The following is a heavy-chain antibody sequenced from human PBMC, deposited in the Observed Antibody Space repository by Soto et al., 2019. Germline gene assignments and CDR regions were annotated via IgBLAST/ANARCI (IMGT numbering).Heavy chain of an antibody. CDR1: GGTFSSYA. D-gene: IGHD6-13*01. Sequence: QVQLVQSGAEVKKPGSSVRISCKASGGTFSSYAISWVQQAPGQGLEWMGGIIPIVGTENYAQKFQGRVTITADESTSTAYRELSSLRSEDTAVYYCARDRIAGSKYYYGMDVWGQGTTVTVSS. CDR3: ARDRIAGSKYYYGMDV. CDR2: IIPIVGTE. J-gene: IGHJ6*02. V-gene: IGHV1-69*01.